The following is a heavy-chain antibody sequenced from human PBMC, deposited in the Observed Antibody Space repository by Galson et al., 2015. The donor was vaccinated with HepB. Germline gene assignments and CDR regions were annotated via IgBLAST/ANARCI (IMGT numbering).Heavy chain of an antibody. CDR2: INTSNGNT. J-gene: IGHJ5*02. V-gene: IGHV1-18*01. D-gene: IGHD3-3*01. CDR3: ARAFWSADQWFDP. Sequence: SVKVSCKASGYTFTDYHLNWVRQAPGQGLEWMGWINTSNGNTHYAQKFQGRVTMTADTSTSTVYLDLRSLKSDDTAMYYCARAFWSADQWFDPWGQGTLVTVSS. CDR1: GYTFTDYH.